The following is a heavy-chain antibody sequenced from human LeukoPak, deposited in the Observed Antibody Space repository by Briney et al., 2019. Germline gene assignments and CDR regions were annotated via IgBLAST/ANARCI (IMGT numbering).Heavy chain of an antibody. V-gene: IGHV7-4-1*02. CDR3: ARDRDYDYVWASYYYYYGMDV. Sequence: ASVKVSCKASGYTFTSYAMNWVRQAPGQGLEWMGWINTNTGNPTYAQGFTGRFVFSLDTSVSTAYLQISSLKAEDTAVYYCARDRDYDYVWASYYYYYGMDVWGQGTTVTVSS. D-gene: IGHD3-16*01. CDR1: GYTFTSYA. J-gene: IGHJ6*02. CDR2: INTNTGNP.